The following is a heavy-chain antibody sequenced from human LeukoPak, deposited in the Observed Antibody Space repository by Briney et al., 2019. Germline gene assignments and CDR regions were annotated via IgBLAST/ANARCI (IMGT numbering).Heavy chain of an antibody. D-gene: IGHD1-26*01. V-gene: IGHV4-61*08. CDR1: GGSISSGDYY. CDR3: ARAHSGSYLPPWFDP. Sequence: SQTLSLTCTVSGGSISSGDYYWSWIRQPPGKGLEWIGYIYYSGSTNYNPSLKSRVTISVDTSKNQFSLKLSSVTAADTAVYYCARAHSGSYLPPWFDPWGQGTLVTVSS. J-gene: IGHJ5*02. CDR2: IYYSGST.